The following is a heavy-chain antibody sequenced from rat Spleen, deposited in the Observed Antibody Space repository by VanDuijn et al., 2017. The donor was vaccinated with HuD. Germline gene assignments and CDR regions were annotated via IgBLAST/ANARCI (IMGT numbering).Heavy chain of an antibody. CDR2: IIYDGSST. CDR1: GFTFSDYA. Sequence: EVQLVESGGGLVQPGNSLKVSCAASGFTFSDYAMAWVRQSPKKGLEWVATIIYDGSSTYYRDSVKGRFTISRDNAKSTLYLQMNSLRSEDTATYYCTRGTIAAAYFDYWGQGVMVTVSS. V-gene: IGHV5-17*01. J-gene: IGHJ2*01. D-gene: IGHD1-2*01. CDR3: TRGTIAAAYFDY.